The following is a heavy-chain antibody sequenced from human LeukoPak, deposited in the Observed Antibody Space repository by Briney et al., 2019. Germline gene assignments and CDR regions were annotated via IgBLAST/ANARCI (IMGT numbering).Heavy chain of an antibody. J-gene: IGHJ4*02. CDR2: FNHSGST. D-gene: IGHD3-10*01. V-gene: IGHV4-34*01. Sequence: ASETLSLTCAVHGGSFSGYYGSGTPHPPGRGREGIGEFNHSGSTNYNPSLKSRVTISVDTSKNQFSLKLSSVTAADTAVYYCARGCMGSGSYYTIPQAYYFDYWGQGTLVTVSS. CDR1: GGSFSGYY. CDR3: ARGCMGSGSYYTIPQAYYFDY.